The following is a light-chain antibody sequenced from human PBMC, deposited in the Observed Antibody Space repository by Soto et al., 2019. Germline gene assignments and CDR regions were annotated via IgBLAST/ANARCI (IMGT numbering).Light chain of an antibody. CDR3: SSYTTSSPYV. V-gene: IGLV2-14*01. CDR1: SSDVGLYDF. CDR2: EVT. J-gene: IGLJ1*01. Sequence: QSVLTQPASVSGSPGQSITISCTGASSDVGLYDFVSWYQQHPGKAPKLLIYEVTYRPSGVSSRFSGSKSGNTASLTISGLQAEDEADYYCSSYTTSSPYVFGTGTKVTVL.